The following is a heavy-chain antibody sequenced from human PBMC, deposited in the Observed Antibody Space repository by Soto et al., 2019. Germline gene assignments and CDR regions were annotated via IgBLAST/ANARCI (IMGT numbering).Heavy chain of an antibody. CDR1: GYTFTSYG. V-gene: IGHV1-18*01. CDR2: ISAYNGNT. CDR3: ARDVRDGYNYDYYGMDV. D-gene: IGHD5-12*01. Sequence: ASVKVSCKASGYTFTSYGISWVRQAPGQGLEWMGWISAYNGNTNYAQKLQGRVTMTTDTSTSTAYMELRSLRSDDTAVYYCARDVRDGYNYDYYGMDVWGQGTTVTVSS. J-gene: IGHJ6*02.